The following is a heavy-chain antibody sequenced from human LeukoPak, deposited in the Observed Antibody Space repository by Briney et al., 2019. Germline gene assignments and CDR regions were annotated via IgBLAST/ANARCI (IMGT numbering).Heavy chain of an antibody. CDR2: IVVGSGNT. V-gene: IGHV1-58*02. Sequence: SVKVSCKASGFTFTSSAMQWVRQARGQRLEWIGWIVVGSGNTNYAQKFQERVTITRNMSTSTAYMELSSLRSEDTAVYYCAADTQSDSSSWYGAFDIWGQGTMVTVSS. CDR3: AADTQSDSSSWYGAFDI. CDR1: GFTFTSSA. J-gene: IGHJ3*02. D-gene: IGHD6-13*01.